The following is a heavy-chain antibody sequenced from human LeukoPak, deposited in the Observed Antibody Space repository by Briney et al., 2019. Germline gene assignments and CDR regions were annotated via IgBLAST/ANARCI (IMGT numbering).Heavy chain of an antibody. Sequence: SETLSLTCTVSGGSISSYYWSWIRQPPGKGLEWIGYIYYSGSTNYNPSLKSRVTISVYTSKNQFSLKLSSVTAADTAVYYCARRRMVRGVMFAFDIWGQGTMVTVSS. J-gene: IGHJ3*02. CDR1: GGSISSYY. CDR3: ARRRMVRGVMFAFDI. V-gene: IGHV4-59*08. CDR2: IYYSGST. D-gene: IGHD3-10*01.